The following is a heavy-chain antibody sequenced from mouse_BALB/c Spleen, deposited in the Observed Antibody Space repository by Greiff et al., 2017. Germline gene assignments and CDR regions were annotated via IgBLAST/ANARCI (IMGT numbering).Heavy chain of an antibody. V-gene: IGHV5-9-3*01. CDR3: ARLGDYDDAEFAY. D-gene: IGHD2-4*01. Sequence: EVKVVESGGGLVKPGGSLKLSCAASGFTFSSYAMSWVRQTPEKRLEWVATISSGGSYTYYPDSVKGRFTISRDNAKNTLYLQMSSLRSEDTAMYYCARLGDYDDAEFAYWGQGTLVTVSA. CDR1: GFTFSSYA. CDR2: ISSGGSYT. J-gene: IGHJ3*01.